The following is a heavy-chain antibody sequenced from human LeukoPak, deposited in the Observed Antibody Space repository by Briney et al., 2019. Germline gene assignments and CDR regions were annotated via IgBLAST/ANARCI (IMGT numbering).Heavy chain of an antibody. D-gene: IGHD3-22*01. CDR3: ARDTTKTPITMTLFDF. Sequence: GGSLSLSCAPSGFTLSIYAMHWVRQAPGKGLEWVAVILYDGSNKYYADSVKGRFTISRDNSKNTLYLQMNSLRAEDTAVYYCARDTTKTPITMTLFDFWGQGTLVTVSS. V-gene: IGHV3-30*04. J-gene: IGHJ4*02. CDR1: GFTLSIYA. CDR2: ILYDGSNK.